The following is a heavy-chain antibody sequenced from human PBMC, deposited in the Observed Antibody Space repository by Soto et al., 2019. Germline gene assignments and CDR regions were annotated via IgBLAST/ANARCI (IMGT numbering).Heavy chain of an antibody. CDR2: IYWDDDK. V-gene: IGHV2-5*02. D-gene: IGHD1-20*01. CDR1: GFSLSISGVS. CDR3: AHSRGIPTSYGMDV. Sequence: QITLKESGPTLVKPTQTLTLTCTFSGFSLSISGVSVGWIRQPPGNPLEWLALIYWDDDKRYSPSLKSRLTITKDTSKNQVVLTMTNMDPVDTATYYCAHSRGIPTSYGMDVWGQGTTVTVSS. J-gene: IGHJ6*02.